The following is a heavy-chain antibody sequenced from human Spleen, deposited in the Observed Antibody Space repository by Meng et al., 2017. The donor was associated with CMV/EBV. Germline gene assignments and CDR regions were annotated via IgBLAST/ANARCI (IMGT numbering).Heavy chain of an antibody. CDR2: ISGTSDTT. CDR1: GFSFSAYV. Sequence: GESLKISCEVSGFSFSAYVMAWVRQAPGKGLEWVSGISGTSDTTYYAESVKGRFTISRDNSKNTLYLQMNSLRAEDTAVYYCAGGRGYSYGYDYWGQGTLVTVSS. V-gene: IGHV3-23*01. CDR3: AGGRGYSYGYDY. D-gene: IGHD5-18*01. J-gene: IGHJ4*02.